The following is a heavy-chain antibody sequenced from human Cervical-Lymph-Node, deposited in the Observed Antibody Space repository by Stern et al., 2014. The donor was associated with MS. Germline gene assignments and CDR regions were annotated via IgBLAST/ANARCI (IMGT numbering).Heavy chain of an antibody. CDR1: GGSMSSYY. J-gene: IGHJ5*02. CDR2: IYYSGST. Sequence: QVQLQESGPGLVKPSETLSLTCTVAGGSMSSYYWSLIRQPPGKGLEWIGYIYYSGSTKYNPSLKSRVTISVDTSKKQFSLKLSSVTAADTAVYYCARAGYSSSSHWFDPWGQGTLVTVSS. CDR3: ARAGYSSSSHWFDP. V-gene: IGHV4-59*01. D-gene: IGHD6-6*01.